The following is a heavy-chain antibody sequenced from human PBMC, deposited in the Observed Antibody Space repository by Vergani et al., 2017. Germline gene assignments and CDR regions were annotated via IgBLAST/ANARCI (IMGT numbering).Heavy chain of an antibody. Sequence: QVQLQQWGAGLLKPSETLSLTCAVYGGSFSGYYWSWIRQPPGKGLEWIGEINHSGSTNYNPSLKSRVTRSVDTSKNQFSLKLSSVTAADTAVYYCARVLVVAPDYWGQGTLVTVSS. CDR2: INHSGST. J-gene: IGHJ4*02. CDR1: GGSFSGYY. D-gene: IGHD3-22*01. CDR3: ARVLVVAPDY. V-gene: IGHV4-34*01.